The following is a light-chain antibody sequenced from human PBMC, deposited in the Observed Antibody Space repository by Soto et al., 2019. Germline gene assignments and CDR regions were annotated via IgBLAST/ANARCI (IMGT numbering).Light chain of an antibody. Sequence: EVVLTQSPATLSLSPGERVILSCRASQSVSSHLAWYQQKPGQAPRLLINDASNRDAGVPARFSGSGSETDFTLNISSLEHEDFAVYYCQQRSHWPLTFGGGTKVEIK. V-gene: IGKV3-11*01. CDR3: QQRSHWPLT. CDR2: DAS. J-gene: IGKJ4*01. CDR1: QSVSSH.